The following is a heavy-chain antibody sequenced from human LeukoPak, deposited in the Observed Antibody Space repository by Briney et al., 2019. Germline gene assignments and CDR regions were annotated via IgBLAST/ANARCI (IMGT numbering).Heavy chain of an antibody. CDR3: ARITGIEAAGDY. Sequence: GGSLRLSCAASGFTFSTYWMSWVRQAPGRGLEWVANIKHDGSEKFYVDSVRGRFTISRDNAKNSLYLQMKSLRAEDTALYYCARITGIEAAGDYWGQGTLVTVSS. D-gene: IGHD6-13*01. CDR2: IKHDGSEK. J-gene: IGHJ4*02. CDR1: GFTFSTYW. V-gene: IGHV3-7*04.